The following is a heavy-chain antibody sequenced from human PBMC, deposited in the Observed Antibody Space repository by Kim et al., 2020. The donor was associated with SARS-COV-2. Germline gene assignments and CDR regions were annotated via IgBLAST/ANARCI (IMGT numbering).Heavy chain of an antibody. CDR3: ARAYDFWSGYTGMDV. J-gene: IGHJ6*02. CDR1: GFTFSSYW. Sequence: GGSLRLSCAASGFTFSSYWMHWVRQAPGKGLAWVSRINGDGGTKIYADSVKGRFTISRDNAKNTLYLQMSSLRAEDTAVYYCARAYDFWSGYTGMDVWG. V-gene: IGHV3-74*01. CDR2: INGDGGTK. D-gene: IGHD3-3*01.